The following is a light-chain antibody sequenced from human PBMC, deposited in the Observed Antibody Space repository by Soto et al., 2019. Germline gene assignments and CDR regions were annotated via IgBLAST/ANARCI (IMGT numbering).Light chain of an antibody. CDR2: GAS. V-gene: IGKV1-39*01. Sequence: DIEMTQSPASLSASTGDTVTITCRTSQDVATYLNWYQQKPGKAPKLLIDGASRLRSGVPLRFSGSGSGTDFTLTISRLEPEDFAVYYCQHYGETPITFGLGTRLEI. CDR3: QHYGETPIT. J-gene: IGKJ5*01. CDR1: QDVATY.